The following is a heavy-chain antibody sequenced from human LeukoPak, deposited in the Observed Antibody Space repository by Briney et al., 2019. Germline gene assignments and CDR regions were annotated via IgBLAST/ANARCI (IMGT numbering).Heavy chain of an antibody. V-gene: IGHV3-20*04. CDR2: INWNGGST. Sequence: GGSLRLSCAASGFTFDDYGMSWVRQAPGKGLEWVSGINWNGGSTGYADSVKGRFTISRDNAKNTLYLQLNSLRAEDTAVYFCARQSGGPYNWFDPWGQGTLVTVSS. CDR3: ARQSGGPYNWFDP. CDR1: GFTFDDYG. J-gene: IGHJ5*02. D-gene: IGHD2-15*01.